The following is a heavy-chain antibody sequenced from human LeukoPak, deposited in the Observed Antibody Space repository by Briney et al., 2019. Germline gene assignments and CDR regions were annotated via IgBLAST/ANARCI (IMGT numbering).Heavy chain of an antibody. CDR3: ARDAVRFLEWLQPILYYFDY. CDR2: ISYDGSNK. D-gene: IGHD3-3*01. Sequence: PGGSLRLSCAASGFTFSSYAMHWVRQAPGKGLEWVAVISYDGSNKYYADSVKGRFTISRDNSKNTLYLQMNSLRAEDTAVYYCARDAVRFLEWLQPILYYFDYWGQGTLVTVSS. J-gene: IGHJ4*02. CDR1: GFTFSSYA. V-gene: IGHV3-30-3*01.